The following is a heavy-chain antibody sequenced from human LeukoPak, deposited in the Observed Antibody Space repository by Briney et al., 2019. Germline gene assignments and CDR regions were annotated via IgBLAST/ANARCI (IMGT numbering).Heavy chain of an antibody. CDR1: GFTVSNNG. CDR3: AKAEGRSSSYGMDV. Sequence: GGSLRLSCVASGFTVSNNGLSWFRQAPGKRLEWVSDISGVGNTYYADSVKGRFTISRDNSKNTLYLQMNSLRAEDTAVYYCAKAEGRSSSYGMDVWGQGTTVTVSS. CDR2: ISGVGNT. D-gene: IGHD6-6*01. V-gene: IGHV3-23*01. J-gene: IGHJ6*02.